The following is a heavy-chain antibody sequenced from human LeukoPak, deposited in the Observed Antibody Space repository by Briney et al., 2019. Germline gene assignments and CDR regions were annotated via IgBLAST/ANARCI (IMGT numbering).Heavy chain of an antibody. CDR3: ARDVASYRRHDALDM. CDR1: GYTFSGYG. CDR2: ISVYNDNT. V-gene: IGHV1-18*01. J-gene: IGHJ3*02. D-gene: IGHD1-26*01. Sequence: ASVKVSCKASGYTFSGYGISWGRQAPGQGLEWMGWISVYNDNTNYAQNLQGRVTMTTDTSTSTAYMELRSLRSDDTAVYYCARDVASYRRHDALDMWGQGTVVTVSS.